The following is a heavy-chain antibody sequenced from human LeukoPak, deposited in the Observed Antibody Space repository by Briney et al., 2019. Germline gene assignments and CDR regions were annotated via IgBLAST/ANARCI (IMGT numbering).Heavy chain of an antibody. D-gene: IGHD6-13*01. CDR1: GFTFSRYD. V-gene: IGHV3-30*02. CDR2: IRYDGNNK. CDR3: AKDQGYEDY. Sequence: PGGSLRLSCAASGFTFSRYDMHWVRQAPGKGLEWVAFIRYDGNNKYYADSVKGRFTTSRDNSKNTLYLQMNSLRVEDTAMYYCAKDQGYEDYWGQGTLVTVSS. J-gene: IGHJ4*02.